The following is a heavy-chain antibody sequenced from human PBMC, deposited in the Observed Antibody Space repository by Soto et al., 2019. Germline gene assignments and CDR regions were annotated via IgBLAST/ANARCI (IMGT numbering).Heavy chain of an antibody. Sequence: QLQLQESGSGLVKPSQTLSLTCAVSGGSISSGGYSWSWIRQPPGKGLEWIGYISHSGSTSYSPYLTGIVTISVARATKHFSLKLSSVPDADTAAYSCARHLLLLFGASSQPGACQLGGQGTRVTGSS. V-gene: IGHV4-30-2*01. CDR1: GGSISSGGYS. D-gene: IGHD3-10*01. CDR2: ISHSGST. J-gene: IGHJ3*01. CDR3: ARHLLLLFGASSQPGACQL.